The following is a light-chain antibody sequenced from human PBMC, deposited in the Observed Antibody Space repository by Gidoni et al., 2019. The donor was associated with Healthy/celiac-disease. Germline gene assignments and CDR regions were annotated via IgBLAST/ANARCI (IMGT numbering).Light chain of an antibody. V-gene: IGKV3-20*01. Sequence: EIVLTQSPGTRSLSPGERATLSCRASQRVSSSYLAWYQQKPGQAPRLLIYGASSRATGIPDRFSGSGSGTDFTLTISRLEPEDFAVYYCQQYGSSPETFGQGTKVEI. CDR1: QRVSSSY. CDR2: GAS. CDR3: QQYGSSPET. J-gene: IGKJ1*01.